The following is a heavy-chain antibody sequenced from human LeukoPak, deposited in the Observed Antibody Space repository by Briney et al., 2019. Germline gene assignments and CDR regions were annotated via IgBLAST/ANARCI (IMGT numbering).Heavy chain of an antibody. V-gene: IGHV1-2*02. Sequence: ASVKVSCKASGYTFTGYDMHWVRQAPGQGLEWMGWINRNSGGTNYAQKFQGRVTMTKDTSISTAYMELVRLRSDDNAVYYCARDLGDSSGYSPRAEYFQHWGQGTLVTVSS. D-gene: IGHD3-22*01. CDR1: GYTFTGYD. J-gene: IGHJ1*01. CDR2: INRNSGGT. CDR3: ARDLGDSSGYSPRAEYFQH.